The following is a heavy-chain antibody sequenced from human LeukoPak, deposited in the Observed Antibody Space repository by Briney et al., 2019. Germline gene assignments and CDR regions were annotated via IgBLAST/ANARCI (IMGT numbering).Heavy chain of an antibody. D-gene: IGHD3-16*01. Sequence: GGSLRPSCAASGFTFSSYSMNWVRKAPGKGLEWVSSISSSSSYIYYADSVKGRFTISRDNAKNSLYLQMNSLRSDDTAVYYCARVRYRLAETYIDYWGQGTLVTVSS. J-gene: IGHJ4*02. V-gene: IGHV3-21*04. CDR1: GFTFSSYS. CDR3: ARVRYRLAETYIDY. CDR2: ISSSSSYI.